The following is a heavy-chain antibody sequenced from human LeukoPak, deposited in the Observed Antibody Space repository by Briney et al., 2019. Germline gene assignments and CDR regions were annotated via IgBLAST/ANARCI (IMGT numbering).Heavy chain of an antibody. CDR2: INHSGYT. CDR1: GVSFNDYY. J-gene: IGHJ4*02. CDR3: TRMTTGHDY. Sequence: SETLSLTCAVSGVSFNDYYWSWVRQTPGKGLEWVGEINHSGYTNDSPSLKSRVTLSIDTSRKQFSLNLRSVTVADTGIYYCTRMTTGHDYWGQGTLVTVSS. D-gene: IGHD4-17*01. V-gene: IGHV4-34*01.